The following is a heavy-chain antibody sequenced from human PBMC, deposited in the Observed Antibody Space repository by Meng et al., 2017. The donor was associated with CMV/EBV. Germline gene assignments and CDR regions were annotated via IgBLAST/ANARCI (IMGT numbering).Heavy chain of an antibody. V-gene: IGHV2-5*02. CDR1: GFSLSTSGVG. CDR3: AHKGRRMAAAGINWFDP. J-gene: IGHJ5*02. Sequence: QIPLKESCPPLVKPTQTLTLTCTFSGFSLSTSGVGVGWIRQPPGKALEWLALIYWDDDKRYSPSLKSRLTITKNTSKNQVVLTMTNMDPVDTATYYCAHKGRRMAAAGINWFDPWGQGTLVTVSS. CDR2: IYWDDDK. D-gene: IGHD6-13*01.